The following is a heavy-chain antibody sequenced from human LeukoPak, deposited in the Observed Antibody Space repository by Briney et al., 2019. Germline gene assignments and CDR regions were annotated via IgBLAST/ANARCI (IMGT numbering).Heavy chain of an antibody. J-gene: IGHJ6*02. V-gene: IGHV1-69*04. CDR2: IIPILGIA. CDR3: ARVRPAAILYGMDV. CDR1: GYTFTSYG. Sequence: SVKVSCKASGYTFTSYGISWVRQAPGQGLEWMGRIIPILGIANYAQKFQGRVTITADKSTSTAYMELSSLRSEDTAVYYCARVRPAAILYGMDVWGQGTTVTVSS. D-gene: IGHD2-2*01.